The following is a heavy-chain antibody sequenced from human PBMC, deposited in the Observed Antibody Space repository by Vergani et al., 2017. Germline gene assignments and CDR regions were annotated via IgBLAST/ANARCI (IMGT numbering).Heavy chain of an antibody. Sequence: EVQLVESGGGLVKPGGSLRLSCAASGFTFSSYSMNWVRQAPGKGLEWVSSISSSSSYIYYADSVKGRFTISRDNAKNSLYLQMNSLRAEDTAVYYCARDGPYGSDGFDPWGQGTLVTVSS. CDR3: ARDGPYGSDGFDP. CDR2: ISSSSSYI. D-gene: IGHD3-10*01. J-gene: IGHJ5*02. V-gene: IGHV3-21*01. CDR1: GFTFSSYS.